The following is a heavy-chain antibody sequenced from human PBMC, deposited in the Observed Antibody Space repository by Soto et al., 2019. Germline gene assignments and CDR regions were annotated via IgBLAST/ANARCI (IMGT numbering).Heavy chain of an antibody. CDR3: ARRRGPNCSSRMDV. V-gene: IGHV3-7*03. D-gene: IGHD2-2*01. J-gene: IGHJ6*02. Sequence: GGSLRLSCAASGFTFSNYWMSWVRQAPGKWLEWVASIKQDGSEQYSVDSVKGRFTISRDNVRNSLYLQMKSLRAEDTAVYYCARRRGPNCSSRMDVWGQGXTVTVYS. CDR1: GFTFSNYW. CDR2: IKQDGSEQ.